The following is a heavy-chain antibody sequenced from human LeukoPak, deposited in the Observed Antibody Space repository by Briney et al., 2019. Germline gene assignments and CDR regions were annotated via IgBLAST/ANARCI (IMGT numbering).Heavy chain of an antibody. D-gene: IGHD6-6*01. V-gene: IGHV4-34*01. CDR1: GGSFSGYY. Sequence: SETLSLTCAVYGGSFSGYYWSWIRQPPGKGLEWIGEINHSGSTNYNPSLKSRVTISVDTSKNQFSLKLSSVTAADTAVYYCARQRVLSSSYYYCYMDVWGKGTTVTVSS. J-gene: IGHJ6*03. CDR3: ARQRVLSSSYYYCYMDV. CDR2: INHSGST.